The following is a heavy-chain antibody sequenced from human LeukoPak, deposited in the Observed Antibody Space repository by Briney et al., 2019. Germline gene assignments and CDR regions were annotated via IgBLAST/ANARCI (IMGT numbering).Heavy chain of an antibody. Sequence: PSETLSLTCAVYGGSFSGYYWSWLRQPPGEGLEWIGEINHSGSTNYNPSLKSRVTISVDTSKNQSSLKLSSVTAADTAVYYCARGGGDLGWFDPWGQGTLVTVSS. CDR1: GGSFSGYY. V-gene: IGHV4-34*01. CDR3: ARGGGDLGWFDP. CDR2: INHSGST. D-gene: IGHD3-16*01. J-gene: IGHJ5*02.